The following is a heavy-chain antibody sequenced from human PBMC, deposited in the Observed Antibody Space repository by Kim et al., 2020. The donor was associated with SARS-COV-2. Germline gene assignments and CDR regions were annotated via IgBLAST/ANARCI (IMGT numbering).Heavy chain of an antibody. D-gene: IGHD3-10*01. J-gene: IGHJ4*02. CDR2: ISWNSGST. CDR1: GFTFDDYA. V-gene: IGHV3-9*01. Sequence: GGSLRLSCAASGFTFDDYAMHWVRQAPGKGLEWVSGISWNSGSTDYADSVKGRFTISRDNAKNSLYLQMDSLRTEDTALYYCAKATLMARGIVTVTFDYWGQGTLVAVSS. CDR3: AKATLMARGIVTVTFDY.